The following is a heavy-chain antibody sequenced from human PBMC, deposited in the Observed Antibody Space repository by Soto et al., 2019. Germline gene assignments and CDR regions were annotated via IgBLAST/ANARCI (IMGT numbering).Heavy chain of an antibody. D-gene: IGHD3-22*01. CDR2: IDPSDSQT. CDR1: GYSFAGHW. CDR3: ARQIYDSDTGPNFQYYFDS. Sequence: GESLKISCKGSGYSFAGHWITWVRQTPGKGFEWMGRIDPSDSQTDYSPSFRGHVTISVTKSITTVFLQWSSLRASDTAMYYCARQIYDSDTGPNFQYYFDSWGQGTPVTVSS. V-gene: IGHV5-10-1*01. J-gene: IGHJ4*02.